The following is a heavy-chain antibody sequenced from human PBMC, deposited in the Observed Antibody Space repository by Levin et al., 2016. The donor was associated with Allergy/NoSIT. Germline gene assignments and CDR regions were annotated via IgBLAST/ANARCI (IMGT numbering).Heavy chain of an antibody. CDR2: VNVYTGKT. CDR1: GYSFTTYA. D-gene: IGHD6-25*01. CDR3: ARESTGSGLSFDL. Sequence: ASVKVSCKTSGYSFTTYAMNWVRQAPGQGLEWVAWVNVYTGKTFLAQSLQGRLNVTTDRSTTTLYLHLTNLRSDDTAVYYCARESTGSGLSFDLWGQGTLVTVSS. J-gene: IGHJ5*01. V-gene: IGHV1-18*01.